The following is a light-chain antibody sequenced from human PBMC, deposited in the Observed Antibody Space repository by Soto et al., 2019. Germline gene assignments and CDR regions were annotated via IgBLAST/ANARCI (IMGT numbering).Light chain of an antibody. CDR2: GAS. Sequence: TQSPATLAVYLGGRGTLRCRGSQSVSSNLAWYQQKPGQAPRLLIFGASTRATGIPDRISGSGAGAYFNLTISRLAPADFGVYYCQQYGSSHTFGQGTRLEIK. CDR1: QSVSSN. J-gene: IGKJ5*01. V-gene: IGKV3-20*01. CDR3: QQYGSSHT.